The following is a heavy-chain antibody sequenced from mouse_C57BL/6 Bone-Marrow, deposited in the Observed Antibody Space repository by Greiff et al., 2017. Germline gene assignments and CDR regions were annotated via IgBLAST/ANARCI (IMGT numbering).Heavy chain of an antibody. CDR2: IRNKANGSTT. CDR3: ARKDYYAMDY. Sequence: EVHLVESGGGLVQPGGSLSLSCAASGFTFTDYYMSWVRQPPGKALEWLGFIRNKANGSTTAYSASVKGRFTISRENSQRFLYLQMNALRAEDSATYYCARKDYYAMDYWGQGTSVTVSS. J-gene: IGHJ4*01. CDR1: GFTFTDYY. V-gene: IGHV7-3*01.